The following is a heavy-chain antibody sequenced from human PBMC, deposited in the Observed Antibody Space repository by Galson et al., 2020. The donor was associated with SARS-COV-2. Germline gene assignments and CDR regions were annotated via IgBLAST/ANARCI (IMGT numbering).Heavy chain of an antibody. J-gene: IGHJ6*02. Sequence: TGGPLRLSCAASGFTFTSYGMHWVRQAPGKGLEWVAVIWYDGSNKYYADSVKGRSTIPRDNSKNTLYLQMNSLRAEGTAVYYCAREGDCTNGGCYGMDVWGQGTTVTVSS. CDR2: IWYDGSNK. CDR1: GFTFTSYG. V-gene: IGHV3-33*01. D-gene: IGHD2-8*01. CDR3: AREGDCTNGGCYGMDV.